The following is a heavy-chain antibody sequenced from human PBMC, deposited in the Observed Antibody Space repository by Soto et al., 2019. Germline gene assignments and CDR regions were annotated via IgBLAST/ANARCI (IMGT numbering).Heavy chain of an antibody. D-gene: IGHD2-2*01. Sequence: QVQLVQSGAEMKKPGASVKVSCKASGYTFTSYGISWVRQAPGQGLEWMGWISAYNGNTNYAQKLQGRVTMTTDTSTSTAYMELRSLRSDDTAVYYCARDIVVVPAAAGTRMDVWGQGTTVTVSS. CDR3: ARDIVVVPAAAGTRMDV. V-gene: IGHV1-18*01. CDR2: ISAYNGNT. CDR1: GYTFTSYG. J-gene: IGHJ6*02.